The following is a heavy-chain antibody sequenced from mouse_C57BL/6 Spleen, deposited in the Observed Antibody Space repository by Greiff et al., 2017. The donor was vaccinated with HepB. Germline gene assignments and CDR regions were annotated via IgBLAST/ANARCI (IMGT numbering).Heavy chain of an antibody. D-gene: IGHD3-2*02. Sequence: QVQLQQPGAELVKPGASVKLSCKASGYTFTSYWMQWVKQRPGQGLEWIGEIDPSDSYTNYNQKFKGKATLTVDTSSSTAYMQLSSLTSEDSAVYYCARPSSGWFAYWGQGTLVTVSA. CDR2: IDPSDSYT. V-gene: IGHV1-50*01. CDR1: GYTFTSYW. J-gene: IGHJ3*01. CDR3: ARPSSGWFAY.